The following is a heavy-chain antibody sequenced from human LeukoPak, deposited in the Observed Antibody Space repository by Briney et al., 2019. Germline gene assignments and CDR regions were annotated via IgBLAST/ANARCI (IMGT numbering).Heavy chain of an antibody. CDR1: GGSISSGSYY. CDR3: ARHAWGSGYDTYFDY. CDR2: IYYSGST. J-gene: IGHJ4*02. D-gene: IGHD5-12*01. V-gene: IGHV4-61*10. Sequence: SETLSFTCTVSGGSISSGSYYWSWIRQPARKGLEWIGRIYYSGSTNYNPSLKSRVTISVDTSKNQFSLKLSSVTAADTAVYYCARHAWGSGYDTYFDYWGQGTLVTVSS.